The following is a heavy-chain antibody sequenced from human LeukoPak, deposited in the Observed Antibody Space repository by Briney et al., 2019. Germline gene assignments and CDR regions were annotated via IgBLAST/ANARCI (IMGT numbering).Heavy chain of an antibody. CDR2: INPNSGGT. V-gene: IGHV1-2*06. J-gene: IGHJ5*02. Sequence: ASVKVSCKASGYTFTSYYMHWVRQAPGQGLEWMGRINPNSGGTNYAQKFQGRVTMTRDTSISTAYMELSRLRSDDTAGYYCATYCSSTSCPNWFDPWGQGTLVTVSS. CDR3: ATYCSSTSCPNWFDP. CDR1: GYTFTSYY. D-gene: IGHD2-2*01.